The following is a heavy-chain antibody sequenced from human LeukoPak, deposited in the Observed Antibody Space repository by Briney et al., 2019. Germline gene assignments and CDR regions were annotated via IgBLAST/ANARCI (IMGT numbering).Heavy chain of an antibody. CDR2: ISGSGGST. D-gene: IGHD3-3*01. V-gene: IGHV3-23*01. CDR1: GFTFSSYA. CDR3: AKGSVYDFWSGYSRHLNY. Sequence: GGSLRLSCAASGFTFSSYAMSWVGQAPGKGLDWVSAISGSGGSTYYADSVKGRFTISRDNSKNTLYLQMNSLRAEDTAVYYCAKGSVYDFWSGYSRHLNYWGQGTLVTVSS. J-gene: IGHJ4*02.